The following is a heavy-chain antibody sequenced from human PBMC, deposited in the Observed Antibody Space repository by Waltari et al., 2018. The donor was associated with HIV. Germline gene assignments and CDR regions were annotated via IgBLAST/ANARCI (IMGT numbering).Heavy chain of an antibody. CDR3: ARHEQYYYDSSGYYGWFDP. CDR2: IYPGDSDT. J-gene: IGHJ5*02. V-gene: IGHV5-51*01. Sequence: EVQLVQSGAEVKKPGESLKISCTGLGYSFTSYWIGWVRQMTGKGLEWMGIIYPGDSDTRYSPSFQGQVTISADKSISTAYLQWSSLKASDTAMYYCARHEQYYYDSSGYYGWFDPWGQGTLVTVSS. D-gene: IGHD3-22*01. CDR1: GYSFTSYW.